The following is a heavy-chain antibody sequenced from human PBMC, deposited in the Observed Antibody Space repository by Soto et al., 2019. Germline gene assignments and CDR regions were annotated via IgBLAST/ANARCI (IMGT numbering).Heavy chain of an antibody. CDR3: ARGNSVVRGVIITVWFDP. V-gene: IGHV3-33*01. Sequence: QVQLVESGGGVVQPGRSLRLSCAASGFTFSSYGMHWVRQAPGKGLEWVAVIWYDGSNKYYADSVKGRFTISRDNSKNTLYLQMNSLRAEDTAVYYCARGNSVVRGVIITVWFDPWGQGTLVTVSS. D-gene: IGHD3-10*01. CDR2: IWYDGSNK. J-gene: IGHJ5*02. CDR1: GFTFSSYG.